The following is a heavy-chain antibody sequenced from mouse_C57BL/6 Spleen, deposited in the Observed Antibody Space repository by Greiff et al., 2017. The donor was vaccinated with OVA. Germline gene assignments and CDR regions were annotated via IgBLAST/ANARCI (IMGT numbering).Heavy chain of an antibody. Sequence: VQLQQSGAELVRPGPSVKLSCKASGYTFTSYWMHWVKQRPGQGLEWIGVIDPSDSYTNYNQKFKGKATLTVDTSSSTAYMQLSSLTSEDSAVYYCARGYGNYAANYFDYWGQGTTLTVSS. V-gene: IGHV1-59*01. CDR2: IDPSDSYT. CDR3: ARGYGNYAANYFDY. D-gene: IGHD2-1*01. CDR1: GYTFTSYW. J-gene: IGHJ2*01.